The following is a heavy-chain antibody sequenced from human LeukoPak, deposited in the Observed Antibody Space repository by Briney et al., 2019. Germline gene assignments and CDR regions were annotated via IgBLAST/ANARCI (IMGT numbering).Heavy chain of an antibody. D-gene: IGHD3-10*01. Sequence: SETLSLTCAVYGGSFSGYYWSWIRQHPGKGLEWIGYIYYSGSTYYNPSLKSRVTISVDTSKNQFSLKLSSVTAADTAVYYCARDRITYDAFDIWGQGTMVTVSS. CDR3: ARDRITYDAFDI. CDR1: GGSFSGYY. V-gene: IGHV4-31*11. CDR2: IYYSGST. J-gene: IGHJ3*02.